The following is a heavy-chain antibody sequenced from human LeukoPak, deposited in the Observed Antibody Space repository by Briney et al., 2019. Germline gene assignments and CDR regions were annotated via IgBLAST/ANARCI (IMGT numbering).Heavy chain of an antibody. Sequence: GASVKVSCKASGYTLTGYCMHWVRQAPGQGLEWMGWISAYNGNTNYAQKLQGRVTMTTDTSTSTAYMELRSLRSDDTAVYYCARVNDRWLRSVYFDYWGQGTLVTVSS. V-gene: IGHV1-18*04. J-gene: IGHJ4*02. CDR3: ARVNDRWLRSVYFDY. CDR2: ISAYNGNT. D-gene: IGHD5-12*01. CDR1: GYTLTGYC.